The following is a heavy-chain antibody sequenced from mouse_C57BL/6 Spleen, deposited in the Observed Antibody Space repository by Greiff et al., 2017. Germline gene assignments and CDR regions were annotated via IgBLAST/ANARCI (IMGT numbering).Heavy chain of an antibody. D-gene: IGHD1-1*01. Sequence: QVQLKESGAELVKPGASVKISCKASGYAFSSYWMNWVKPRPGKGLEWIGQIYPGDGDTNYNGKFKGKATLTADKSSSTAYMQLSRLTSEDTAVYFCVRNYYEGYFDVCGTETTVSVSS. CDR2: IYPGDGDT. J-gene: IGHJ1*03. CDR1: GYAFSSYW. V-gene: IGHV1-80*01. CDR3: VRNYYEGYFDV.